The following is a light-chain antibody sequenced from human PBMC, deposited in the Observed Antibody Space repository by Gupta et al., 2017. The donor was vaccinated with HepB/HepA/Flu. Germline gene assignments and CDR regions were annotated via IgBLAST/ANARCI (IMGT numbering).Light chain of an antibody. CDR1: QSVSSSF. V-gene: IGKV3-20*01. J-gene: IGKJ1*01. CDR2: GAS. CDR3: QQYGSSPET. Sequence: IVLTPSLGTRCLSPGERATLSCRASQSVSSSFLAWYQQKPGQAPRLLIYGASSRATGIPDRFSGSGSGTDFTLTISRLEPEDFAVYYCQQYGSSPETFGQGTKVEIK.